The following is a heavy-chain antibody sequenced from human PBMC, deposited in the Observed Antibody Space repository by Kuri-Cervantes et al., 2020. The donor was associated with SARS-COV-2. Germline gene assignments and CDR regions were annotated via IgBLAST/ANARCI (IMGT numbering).Heavy chain of an antibody. Sequence: GESLKISCAASGFTFSSYSMNWVRQAPGKGLEWVSSISSSSSYIYYAGSVKGRFTISRDNAKNSLYLQMSSLRADDTAVYYCARDSTSGDVWGKGTPVTVSS. CDR3: ARDSTSGDV. CDR1: GFTFSSYS. D-gene: IGHD2-2*01. V-gene: IGHV3-21*01. J-gene: IGHJ6*04. CDR2: ISSSSSYI.